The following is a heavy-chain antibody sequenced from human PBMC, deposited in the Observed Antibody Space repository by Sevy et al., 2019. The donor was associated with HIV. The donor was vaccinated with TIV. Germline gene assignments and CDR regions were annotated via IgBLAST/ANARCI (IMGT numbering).Heavy chain of an antibody. Sequence: GGSLRLSCAASGFTFSSYWMHWVRQAPGKGLVWVSRINSDGSSTSYADSVKGRFTFSRDNAKNTLYLQMNSLRAEDTAVYYCAGANWNYDFDYWGQGTLVTVSS. J-gene: IGHJ4*02. V-gene: IGHV3-74*01. CDR2: INSDGSST. CDR1: GFTFSSYW. D-gene: IGHD1-7*01. CDR3: AGANWNYDFDY.